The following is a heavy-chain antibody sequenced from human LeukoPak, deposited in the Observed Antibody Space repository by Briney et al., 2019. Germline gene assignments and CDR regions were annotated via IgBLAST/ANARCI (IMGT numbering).Heavy chain of an antibody. V-gene: IGHV1-18*01. Sequence: ASVKVSCKASGYTFTSFGISWVRQAPGQGLEWMGWISAYNGNTNYAQKVQGRVTMTTDTSTSTAYMDLRSLRSDDTAVYYCVRDPGSRPLIIFFDYWGQGTLVTVSS. CDR2: ISAYNGNT. J-gene: IGHJ4*02. CDR3: VRDPGSRPLIIFFDY. D-gene: IGHD2/OR15-2a*01. CDR1: GYTFTSFG.